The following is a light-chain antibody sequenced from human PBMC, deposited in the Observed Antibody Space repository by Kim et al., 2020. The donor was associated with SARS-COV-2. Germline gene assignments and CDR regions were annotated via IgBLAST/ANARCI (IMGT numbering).Light chain of an antibody. CDR2: DTS. CDR1: TGDVTSDHY. CDR3: LLFYNGPRV. Sequence: QAVVTQEPSLTVSPGGTVTLTCASSTGDVTSDHYPYWFQQKPGQAPKTVIYDTSNKHSWTPARFSGSLLGGKAALTLSGALPEDEAEYYCLLFYNGPRVFGGGTQLTVL. V-gene: IGLV7-46*01. J-gene: IGLJ3*02.